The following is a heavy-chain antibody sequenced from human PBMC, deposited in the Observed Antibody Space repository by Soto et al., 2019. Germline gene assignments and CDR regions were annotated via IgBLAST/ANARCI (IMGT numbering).Heavy chain of an antibody. CDR3: ARVYGSGSYYARVNGMDV. D-gene: IGHD3-10*01. CDR2: IYHSGST. J-gene: IGHJ6*02. CDR1: GGSISSSNW. V-gene: IGHV4-4*02. Sequence: SGTPYLTCAVCGGSISSSNWWSGVRQPPGKGLEWIGEIYHSGSTNYNPSLKSRVTISVDKSKSQFSLKLSSVTDADTAVYYCARVYGSGSYYARVNGMDVWGQGTTVTVSS.